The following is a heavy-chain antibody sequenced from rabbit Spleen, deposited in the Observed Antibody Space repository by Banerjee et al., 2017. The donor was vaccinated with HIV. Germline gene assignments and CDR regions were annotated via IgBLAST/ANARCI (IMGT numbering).Heavy chain of an antibody. Sequence: QSLEESGGDLVKPEGSLTLTCTASGFSFSSSYYMCWVRQAPGKGLECIACIYGDRSGSTYYANRAKGRFPTSRTSSTAVTLEMTSLTAADTAAYFCARGSASMTMVITGFYLNLWGPGTRVTVS. D-gene: IGHD2-1*01. CDR1: GFSFSSSYY. V-gene: IGHV1S40*01. CDR3: ARGSASMTMVITGFYLNL. CDR2: IYGDRSGST. J-gene: IGHJ4*01.